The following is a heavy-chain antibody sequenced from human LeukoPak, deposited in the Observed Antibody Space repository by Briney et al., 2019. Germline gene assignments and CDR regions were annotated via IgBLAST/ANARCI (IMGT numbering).Heavy chain of an antibody. J-gene: IGHJ4*02. D-gene: IGHD4-23*01. CDR2: IIPILGIA. Sequence: ASVKVSCKASGGTFSSYAISWVRQAPGQGLEWMGRIIPILGIANYAQKFQGRVTITADKSTSTAYMELSSLRSEDTAVYYCARANDYGGCFDYWGQGTLVTVSS. V-gene: IGHV1-69*04. CDR1: GGTFSSYA. CDR3: ARANDYGGCFDY.